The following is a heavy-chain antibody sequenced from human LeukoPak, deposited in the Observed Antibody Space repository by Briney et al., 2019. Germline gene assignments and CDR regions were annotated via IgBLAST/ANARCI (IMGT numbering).Heavy chain of an antibody. CDR1: GGTFSSYT. Sequence: GASVTVSCKASGGTFSSYTISWVGQAPGQGLEWMGRIIPILGMGNYAQKFQGRVTINADKSTSTAYMELSSLRSEDTAVYYCARPSGSYGRYYFDYWGQGTLVTVSS. CDR3: ARPSGSYGRYYFDY. J-gene: IGHJ4*02. V-gene: IGHV1-69*02. CDR2: IIPILGMG. D-gene: IGHD1-26*01.